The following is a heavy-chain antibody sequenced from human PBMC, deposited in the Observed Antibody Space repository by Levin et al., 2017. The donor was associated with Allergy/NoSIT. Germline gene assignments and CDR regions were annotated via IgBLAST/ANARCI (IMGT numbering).Heavy chain of an antibody. J-gene: IGHJ3*01. CDR2: ISSSGAST. D-gene: IGHD2-21*02. Sequence: GGSLRLSCAASGFTFSTYAMTWVRQAPGKGLEWVSVISSSGASTYYADSVKGRFTISRDNSKNTLYLQMNSLRADDTAVYYCAKRSCGGNWRDAFNFWGQGTMVTVSS. V-gene: IGHV3-23*01. CDR1: GFTFSTYA. CDR3: AKRSCGGNWRDAFNF.